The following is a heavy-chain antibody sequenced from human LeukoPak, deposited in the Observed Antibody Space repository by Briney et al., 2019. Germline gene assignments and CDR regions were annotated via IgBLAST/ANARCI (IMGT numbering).Heavy chain of an antibody. J-gene: IGHJ4*02. V-gene: IGHV3-15*01. CDR1: GFTFSAAW. CDR3: TTVGSSWGFDY. Sequence: VGFRRLSCAAAGFTFSAAWMTWVRQTPGNGLECVGRIKNRSVGGATDYPTPVKGRFAISRDDSKNTLYLQMNSLKIEDTGVYYCTTVGSSWGFDYWGQGTLVTVSS. CDR2: IKNRSVGGAT. D-gene: IGHD6-13*01.